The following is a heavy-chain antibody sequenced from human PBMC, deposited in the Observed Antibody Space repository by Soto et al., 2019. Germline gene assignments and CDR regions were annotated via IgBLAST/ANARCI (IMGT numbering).Heavy chain of an antibody. V-gene: IGHV3-21*06. CDR2: ISATSLYI. CDR1: GFTFETSS. Sequence: VKLVQSGGGLVKPGGSLRLSCAASGFTFETSSINCLRQTPGKGLEWVASISATSLYIYYADSVRGRFTISRENAKNTVFLQMDGLTAEDTAIYFCARDLGGGAHYGMDVWGQGTTVTVSS. D-gene: IGHD3-16*01. CDR3: ARDLGGGAHYGMDV. J-gene: IGHJ6*02.